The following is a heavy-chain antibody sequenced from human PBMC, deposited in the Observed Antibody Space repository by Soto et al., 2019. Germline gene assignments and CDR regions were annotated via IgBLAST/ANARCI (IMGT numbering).Heavy chain of an antibody. CDR2: INAGNGNT. CDR3: ARVVVVVAARGGSYNWFDP. CDR1: GYTFTSYA. Sequence: QVQLVQSGAEVKKPGASVKVSCKASGYTFTSYAMHWVRQAPGQRLEWMGWINAGNGNTKYSQKFQGRVTITRDTSGSTAYMELSSLRSEDTAVYYCARVVVVVAARGGSYNWFDPWGQGTLVTVSS. D-gene: IGHD2-15*01. J-gene: IGHJ5*02. V-gene: IGHV1-3*01.